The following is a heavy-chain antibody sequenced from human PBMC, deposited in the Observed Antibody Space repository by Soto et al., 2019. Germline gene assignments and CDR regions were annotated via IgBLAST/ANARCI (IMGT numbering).Heavy chain of an antibody. Sequence: QVQLVESGGGVVQPGRSLRLSCAASGFTFSSYGMHWVRQAPGKGLEWVAVISYDGSNKYYADSVKGRFTISTDNSKNTLYLQINSLRAEDTAVYYCAKEGQDYDILTGDRSFYCMDVWGQGTTVTVSS. CDR2: ISYDGSNK. D-gene: IGHD3-9*01. J-gene: IGHJ6*02. CDR3: AKEGQDYDILTGDRSFYCMDV. V-gene: IGHV3-30*18. CDR1: GFTFSSYG.